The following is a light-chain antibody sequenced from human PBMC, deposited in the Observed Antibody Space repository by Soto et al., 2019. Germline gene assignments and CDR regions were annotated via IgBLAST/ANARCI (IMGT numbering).Light chain of an antibody. J-gene: IGKJ3*01. V-gene: IGKV3-20*01. CDR2: GAS. CDR3: QQYGTSPIT. CDR1: KRVGSNT. Sequence: EIGLRQSPGTLSLSQGERVTLSCRASKRVGSNTLAWYQQKPGQAPRLLIYGASSRATGIPDTFRGSGSGTDFTLTISRLEPEDFAVYYCQQYGTSPITFGPGTKVDIK.